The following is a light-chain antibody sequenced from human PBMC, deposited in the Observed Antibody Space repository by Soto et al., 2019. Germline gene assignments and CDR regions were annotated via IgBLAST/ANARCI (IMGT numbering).Light chain of an antibody. Sequence: QSALTQPPSASGSPGQSVSISCTGTSSDIGAYNFVSWYQQHPGKAPRLMIYGVSKQPSGVPDRFSGSKSGNTASLTVSGLQAEDEADYYCSSYAGSNNYVVFGGGTKVTVL. V-gene: IGLV2-8*01. CDR1: SSDIGAYNF. CDR2: GVS. CDR3: SSYAGSNNYVV. J-gene: IGLJ2*01.